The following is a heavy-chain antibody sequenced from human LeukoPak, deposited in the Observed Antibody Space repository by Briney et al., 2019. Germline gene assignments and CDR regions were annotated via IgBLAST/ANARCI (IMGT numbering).Heavy chain of an antibody. CDR3: ARALGWVDY. J-gene: IGHJ4*02. D-gene: IGHD2-15*01. V-gene: IGHV4-59*01. Sequence: SETLSLTCTVSGGSISSYYWSWNRQPPGKGLEWIGYIYYSGSTNYNPSLKSRVTISVDTSKNQFSLKLSSVTAADTAVYYCARALGWVDYWGQGTLVTVSS. CDR2: IYYSGST. CDR1: GGSISSYY.